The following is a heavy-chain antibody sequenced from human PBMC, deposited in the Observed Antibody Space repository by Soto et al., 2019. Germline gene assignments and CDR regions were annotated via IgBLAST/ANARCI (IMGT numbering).Heavy chain of an antibody. CDR1: GFTFSSYS. CDR3: ARDPPRVVADTQLGWFDP. Sequence: EVQLVESGGGLVKPGGSLRLSCAASGFTFSSYSMNWVRQAPGKGLEWVSSISSSSSYIYYADSVKGRFTIARDNAKNSLHLQMNSLRAEDTGVYYCARDPPRVVADTQLGWFDPWGQGTLVTVSS. J-gene: IGHJ5*02. CDR2: ISSSSSYI. D-gene: IGHD2-15*01. V-gene: IGHV3-21*01.